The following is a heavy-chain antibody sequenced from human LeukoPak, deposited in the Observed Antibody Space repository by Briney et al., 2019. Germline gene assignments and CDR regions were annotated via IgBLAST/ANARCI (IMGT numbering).Heavy chain of an antibody. CDR3: ARGVGNILTGYSLDY. CDR1: GGSFSGYY. Sequence: SETLSLACAVYGGSFSGYYWSWIRQPPGKGLEWIGEINHSGSTNYNPSLKSRVTISVDTSKNQFSLKLSSVAAADTAVYYCARGVGNILTGYSLDYWGQGTLVTVSS. CDR2: INHSGST. J-gene: IGHJ4*02. V-gene: IGHV4-34*01. D-gene: IGHD3-9*01.